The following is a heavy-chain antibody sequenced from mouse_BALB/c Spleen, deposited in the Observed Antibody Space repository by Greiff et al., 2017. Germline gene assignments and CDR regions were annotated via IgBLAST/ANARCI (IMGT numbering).Heavy chain of an antibody. CDR1: GYSITSDYA. Sequence: EVHLVESGPGLVKPSQSLSLTCTVTGYSITSDYAWNWIRQFPGNKLEWMGYISYSGSTSYNPSLKSRISITRDTSKNQFFLQLNSVTTEDTATYYCARGDYYGSSYFAYWGQGTLVTVSA. CDR2: ISYSGST. V-gene: IGHV3-2*02. CDR3: ARGDYYGSSYFAY. J-gene: IGHJ3*01. D-gene: IGHD1-1*01.